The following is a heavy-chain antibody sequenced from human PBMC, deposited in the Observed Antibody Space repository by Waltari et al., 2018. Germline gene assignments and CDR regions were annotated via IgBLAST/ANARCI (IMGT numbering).Heavy chain of an antibody. J-gene: IGHJ4*02. D-gene: IGHD2-15*01. CDR3: ARVGYCSGGSCWDYFDY. CDR1: GFTFSSYA. CDR2: ISYDGSNK. V-gene: IGHV3-30-3*01. Sequence: QVQLVESGGGVVQPGRSLRLSCAASGFTFSSYAMHWVRQAPGKGLEWVAVISYDGSNKYYADSVKGRFTISRDNSKNTLYLQMNSLRAEDTAVYYCARVGYCSGGSCWDYFDYWGQGTLVTVSS.